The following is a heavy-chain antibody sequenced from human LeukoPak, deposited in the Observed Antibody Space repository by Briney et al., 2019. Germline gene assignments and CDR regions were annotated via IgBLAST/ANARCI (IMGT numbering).Heavy chain of an antibody. CDR3: ARESYGGNNNWFDP. D-gene: IGHD4-17*01. CDR2: INPNSGGT. CDR1: GYTFTGYY. V-gene: IGHV1-2*02. J-gene: IGHJ5*02. Sequence: ASVKVSCKASGYTFTGYYMHWVRQAPGQGLEWVGWINPNSGGTNYAQKFQGRVTMTRDTSISTAYMELSRPRSDDTAVYYCARESYGGNNNWFDPWGQGTLVTVSS.